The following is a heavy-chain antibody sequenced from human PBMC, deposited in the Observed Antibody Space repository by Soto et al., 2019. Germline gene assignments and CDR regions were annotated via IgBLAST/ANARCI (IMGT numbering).Heavy chain of an antibody. V-gene: IGHV1-8*01. D-gene: IGHD6-19*01. CDR2: MNPNSGNT. CDR3: SSGWYEYYYYGMDV. J-gene: IGHJ6*02. Sequence: ASVKVSFKASGYTFTSYDISWVRQATGQGLEWMGWMNPNSGNTGYAQKFQGRVTMTRNTSISTAYMELSSLRSEDTAVYYCSSGWYEYYYYGMDVWGQGTTVTVSS. CDR1: GYTFTSYD.